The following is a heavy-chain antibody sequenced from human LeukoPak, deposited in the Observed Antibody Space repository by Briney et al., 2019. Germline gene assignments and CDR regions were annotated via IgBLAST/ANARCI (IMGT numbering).Heavy chain of an antibody. J-gene: IGHJ6*03. Sequence: SETLSLTCAVYGGSFSGYYWSWIRQPPGKGLERIGEINHSGSTNYNPSLKSRVTISVDTSKNQFSLKLSSVTAADTAVYYCARVKKGDYMDVWGKGTTVTVSS. V-gene: IGHV4-34*01. D-gene: IGHD3-16*01. CDR1: GGSFSGYY. CDR2: INHSGST. CDR3: ARVKKGDYMDV.